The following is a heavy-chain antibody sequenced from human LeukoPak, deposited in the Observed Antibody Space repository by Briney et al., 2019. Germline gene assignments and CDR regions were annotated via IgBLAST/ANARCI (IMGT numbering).Heavy chain of an antibody. D-gene: IGHD1-26*01. Sequence: ASVKVSCKASGYTFTGYYMHWVRQAPGQGLEWMGWINPNSGGTNYAQKFQGRVTMTRDTSISTAYMELSRLRSDDTAVYYCARVRGGGSYGYYYYYMDVWGKGTTVTVSS. CDR2: INPNSGGT. V-gene: IGHV1-2*02. J-gene: IGHJ6*03. CDR1: GYTFTGYY. CDR3: ARVRGGGSYGYYYYYMDV.